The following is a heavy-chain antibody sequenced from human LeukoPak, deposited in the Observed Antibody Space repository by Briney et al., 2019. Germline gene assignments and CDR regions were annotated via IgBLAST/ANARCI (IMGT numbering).Heavy chain of an antibody. D-gene: IGHD3-10*02. J-gene: IGHJ4*02. CDR1: GGSFSGYY. Sequence: PSETLSLTCAVYGGSFSGYYWSWIRQPPGKGLEWIGEINHSGSTNYNPSLKSRATISVDTYKNQFSLKLSSVTAADTAVSYCARDRPPLLWSGGGVDYWGKGPLAPVS. CDR3: ARDRPPLLWSGGGVDY. V-gene: IGHV4-34*01. CDR2: INHSGST.